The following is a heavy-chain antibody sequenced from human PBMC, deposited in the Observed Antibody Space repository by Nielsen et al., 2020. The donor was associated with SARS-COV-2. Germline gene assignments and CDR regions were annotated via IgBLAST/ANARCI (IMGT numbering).Heavy chain of an antibody. V-gene: IGHV3-30-3*01. D-gene: IGHD5-12*01. J-gene: IGHJ6*02. CDR2: ISYDGSNK. CDR1: GFTFSSYA. CDR3: AKGSSGYDHYYYGMDV. Sequence: GESLKISCAASGFTFSSYAMHWVRQAPGKVLEWVAVISYDGSNKYYADSVKGRFTISRDNSKNTLYLQMNSLRAEDTAVYYCAKGSSGYDHYYYGMDVWGQGTTVTVSS.